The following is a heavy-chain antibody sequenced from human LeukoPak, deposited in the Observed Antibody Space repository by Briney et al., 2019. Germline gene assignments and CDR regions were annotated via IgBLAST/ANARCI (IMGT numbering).Heavy chain of an antibody. D-gene: IGHD4-17*01. J-gene: IGHJ6*03. Sequence: ASVKASCKASGYTFTSYYMHWVRQAPGQGLEWMGWINPNSGGTNYAQKFQGRVTMTRDTSISTAYMELSRLRSDDTAVYYCARNTVTNYYYYMDVWGKGTTVTVSS. CDR3: ARNTVTNYYYYMDV. V-gene: IGHV1-2*02. CDR1: GYTFTSYY. CDR2: INPNSGGT.